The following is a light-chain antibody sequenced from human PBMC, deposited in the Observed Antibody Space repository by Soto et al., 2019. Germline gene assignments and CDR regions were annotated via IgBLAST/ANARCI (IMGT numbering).Light chain of an antibody. Sequence: DIQMTQSPSILSASVGDRVTITCRASQRIDTWLAWYQQKPGTAPKLLIYKATILQSGVPSRFSGSGSGTELTLAISSLEPDDFATYYCQQYETFSPWTFGQGTKLDIK. V-gene: IGKV1-5*03. CDR3: QQYETFSPWT. CDR1: QRIDTW. J-gene: IGKJ1*01. CDR2: KAT.